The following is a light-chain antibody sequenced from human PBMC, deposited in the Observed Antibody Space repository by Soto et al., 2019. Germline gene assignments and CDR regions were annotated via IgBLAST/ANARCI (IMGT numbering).Light chain of an antibody. CDR1: STDVGGYNY. J-gene: IGLJ1*01. CDR2: EVT. V-gene: IGLV2-14*01. Sequence: QSALAQPSSVSGSPGQSITISCTGTSTDVGGYNYVSWYQHHPGKAPKLLIYEVTNRPSGISDRFSGSKSVNTASLTISGLQAEDESDYYCGSYSSTDTPFVFGTGTKLTVL. CDR3: GSYSSTDTPFV.